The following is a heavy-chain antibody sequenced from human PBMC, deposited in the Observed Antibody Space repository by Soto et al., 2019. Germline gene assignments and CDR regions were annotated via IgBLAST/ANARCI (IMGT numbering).Heavy chain of an antibody. V-gene: IGHV4-30-2*01. CDR1: GGSISSDGYS. CDR3: ARGGIRWSRQDGAFDV. J-gene: IGHJ3*01. Sequence: QLQLQESGSGLVKPSQTLSLTCTVSGGSISSDGYSWRWLRQPPGKGLEGIGYIYDSGNTYYNPSLKSRVTMSGDRSNNQLSLTLAAVTAADTAVYYCARGGIRWSRQDGAFDVWGQGTMGTVSS. CDR2: IYDSGNT. D-gene: IGHD4-17*01.